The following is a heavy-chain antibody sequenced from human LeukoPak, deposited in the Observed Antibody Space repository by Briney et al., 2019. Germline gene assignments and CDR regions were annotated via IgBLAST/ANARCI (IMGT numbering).Heavy chain of an antibody. CDR1: GGSISSYY. CDR2: IYYSGST. CDR3: ARLQWELPPDNWFDP. J-gene: IGHJ5*02. Sequence: PSETLSLTCTVSGGSISSYYWSWIRQPPGKGLEWIGYIYYSGSTNYNPSLKSRVTMSVDTSKNQFSLKLSSVTAADTAVYYCARLQWELPPDNWFDPWGHGTLVTVSS. D-gene: IGHD1-26*01. V-gene: IGHV4-59*12.